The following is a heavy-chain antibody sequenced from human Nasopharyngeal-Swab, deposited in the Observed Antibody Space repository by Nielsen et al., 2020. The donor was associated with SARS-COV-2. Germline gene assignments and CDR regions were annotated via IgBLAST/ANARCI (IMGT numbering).Heavy chain of an antibody. CDR3: ARDYYDSSGYYNNWFDP. CDR1: GFTFSSYA. V-gene: IGHV3-30-3*01. Sequence: GESLKISCAASGFTFSSYAMHWVRQAPGKGLEWVAVISYDGSNKYYADSVKGRFTISRDNSKNTPYLQMNSLRAEDTAVYYCARDYYDSSGYYNNWFDPWGQGTLVTVSS. J-gene: IGHJ5*02. D-gene: IGHD3-22*01. CDR2: ISYDGSNK.